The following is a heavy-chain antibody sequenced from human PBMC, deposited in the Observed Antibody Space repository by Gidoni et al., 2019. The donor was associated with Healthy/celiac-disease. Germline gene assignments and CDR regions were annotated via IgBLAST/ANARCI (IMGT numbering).Heavy chain of an antibody. J-gene: IGHJ4*02. Sequence: QVQLQESGPGLVKPSETLSLTCTVSGGSISSYYWSWSRQPPGKGLEWIGYIYYSGSTNSNPSLKSRVTISVDTSKNQFSLKLSSVTAADTAVYYCARAGIGAAIFDYWGQGTLVTVSS. CDR2: IYYSGST. V-gene: IGHV4-59*01. CDR3: ARAGIGAAIFDY. CDR1: GGSISSYY. D-gene: IGHD3-16*01.